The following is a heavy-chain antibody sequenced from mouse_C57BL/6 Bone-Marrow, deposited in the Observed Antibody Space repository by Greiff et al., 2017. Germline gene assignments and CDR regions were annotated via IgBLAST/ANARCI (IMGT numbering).Heavy chain of an antibody. CDR2: IYPGDGDT. D-gene: IGHD1-1*01. J-gene: IGHJ2*01. CDR3: ARWDSITTIGATDY. Sequence: VKLVESGPELVKPGASVKISCKASGYAFSSSWMNWVKQRPGKGLEWIGRIYPGDGDTNYNGKFKGKATLTADNTASKTYMQLSSLTSRDSSVYYSARWDSITTIGATDYWGQGTTLTVSS. CDR1: GYAFSSSW. V-gene: IGHV1-82*01.